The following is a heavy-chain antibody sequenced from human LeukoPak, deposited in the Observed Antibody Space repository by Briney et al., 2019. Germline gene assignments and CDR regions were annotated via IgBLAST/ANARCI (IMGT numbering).Heavy chain of an antibody. D-gene: IGHD2-15*01. CDR1: GFTFSSYG. CDR2: ISYDGSNK. J-gene: IGHJ4*02. V-gene: IGHV3-30*18. CDR3: AKDGPGYCSGGSCYGVDY. Sequence: GGSLRLSCAASGFTFSSYGMHWVRQAPGKGLEWVAVISYDGSNKYYADSVKGRFTISRDNSKNTLYLQMNSLRAEDTAVYYSAKDGPGYCSGGSCYGVDYWGQGTLVTVSS.